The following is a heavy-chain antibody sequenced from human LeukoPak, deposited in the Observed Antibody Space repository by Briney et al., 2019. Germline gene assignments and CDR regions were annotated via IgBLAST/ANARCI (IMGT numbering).Heavy chain of an antibody. J-gene: IGHJ4*02. Sequence: SQTLSLTCAISGDSVSSNSAAWNWIRQSPSRGLEWLGRTYYRSNWIYESAASVKSRITINPDTSRNQFSLHLNSVIPEDTAVYYCARGTGDSCKDWGLGTLVTVSS. D-gene: IGHD3-22*01. V-gene: IGHV6-1*01. CDR3: ARGTGDSCKD. CDR1: GDSVSSNSAA. CDR2: TYYRSNWIY.